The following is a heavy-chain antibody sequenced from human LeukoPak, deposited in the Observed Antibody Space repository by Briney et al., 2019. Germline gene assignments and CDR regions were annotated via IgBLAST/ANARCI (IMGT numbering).Heavy chain of an antibody. J-gene: IGHJ6*03. D-gene: IGHD4-17*01. CDR1: GFTVSSNY. CDR2: IYSGGTT. Sequence: GGSLRLSCAASGFTVSSNYISWVRQAPGKGLEWVSVIYSGGTTYYADSVKGRFTISRDNSKNTLYLQMNSLRAEDTAVYYRARGKVTTTLSYYYMDVWGKGTTVTVSS. CDR3: ARGKVTTTLSYYYMDV. V-gene: IGHV3-53*01.